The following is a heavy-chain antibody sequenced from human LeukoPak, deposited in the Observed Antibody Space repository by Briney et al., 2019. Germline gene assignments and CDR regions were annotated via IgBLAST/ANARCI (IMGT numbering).Heavy chain of an antibody. CDR1: GYTFTSYD. J-gene: IGHJ6*03. CDR2: MNPNSGNT. Sequence: GASVKVSCKASGYTFTSYDINWVRQATGQGLEWMGWMNPNSGNTGYAQKFQRRVTMTRNTSISTAYMELSSLRSEDTAVYYCARGQVPAAINFNYYYYYMDVWGKGTTVTVSS. CDR3: ARGQVPAAINFNYYYYYMDV. D-gene: IGHD2-2*02. V-gene: IGHV1-8*01.